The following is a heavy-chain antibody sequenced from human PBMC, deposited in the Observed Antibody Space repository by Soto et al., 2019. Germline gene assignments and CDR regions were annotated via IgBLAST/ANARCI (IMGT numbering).Heavy chain of an antibody. CDR1: GGSISSSSYY. Sequence: SETLSLTCTVSGGSISSSSYYWGWIRQPPGKGLEWIGSIYYSGSTYYNPSLKSRVTISVDTSKNQFSLKLSSVTAADTAVYYCASQDITIFGVVPDYWGQG. V-gene: IGHV4-39*01. J-gene: IGHJ4*02. CDR2: IYYSGST. CDR3: ASQDITIFGVVPDY. D-gene: IGHD3-3*01.